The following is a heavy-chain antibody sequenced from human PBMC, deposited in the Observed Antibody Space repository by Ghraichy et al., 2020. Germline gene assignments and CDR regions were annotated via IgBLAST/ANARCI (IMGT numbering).Heavy chain of an antibody. CDR2: INHSGST. V-gene: IGHV4-34*01. CDR3: ARGVGDGYNYEAEYFQH. Sequence: SQTLSLTCAVYGGSFSGYYWSWIRQPPGKGLEWIGEINHSGSTNYNPSLKSRVTISVDTSKNQFSLKLSSVTAVDTAVYYCARGVGDGYNYEAEYFQHWGQGTLVTVSS. D-gene: IGHD5-24*01. CDR1: GGSFSGYY. J-gene: IGHJ1*01.